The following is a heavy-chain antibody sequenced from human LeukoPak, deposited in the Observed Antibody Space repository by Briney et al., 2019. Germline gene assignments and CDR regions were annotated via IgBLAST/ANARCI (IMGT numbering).Heavy chain of an antibody. CDR3: ASAIVGTTTDY. CDR2: ISSSGSTI. V-gene: IGHV3-11*01. CDR1: GFTFSDYY. J-gene: IGHJ4*02. Sequence: PGGSLRLSCAASGFTFSDYYMNWIRQAPGKGLEWVSYISSSGSTIYYADSVKGRFTIPRDNAKNSLYLQMNSLRAEDTAVYYCASAIVGTTTDYWGPGTLVTVSS. D-gene: IGHD1-26*01.